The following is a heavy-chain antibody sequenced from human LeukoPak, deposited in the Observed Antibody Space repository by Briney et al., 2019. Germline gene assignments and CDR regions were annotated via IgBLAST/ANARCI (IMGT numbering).Heavy chain of an antibody. Sequence: SVKVSCKASGGTFSSYAISWVRQAPGQGLEWMGRIIPIFGTANYAQKFQGRVTITTDESTSTVYMELSSLRSEDTAVYYCARGLIIVGALDYWGQGTLVTVSS. CDR3: ARGLIIVGALDY. J-gene: IGHJ4*02. D-gene: IGHD1-26*01. CDR1: GGTFSSYA. CDR2: IIPIFGTA. V-gene: IGHV1-69*05.